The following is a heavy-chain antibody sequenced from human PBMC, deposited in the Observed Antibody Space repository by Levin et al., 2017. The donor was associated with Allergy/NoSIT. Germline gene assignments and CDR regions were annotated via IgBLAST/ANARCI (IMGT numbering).Heavy chain of an antibody. CDR3: VSEWYYGSGSLDY. Sequence: SGGSLRLSCAASGFTFSSYAMHWVRQAPGKGLKSVSAISTNGGSTYYADSVKGRFTISRDNSKNTLYLQMSSLRAEDTAVYYCVSEWYYGSGSLDYWGQGTLVTVSS. CDR2: ISTNGGST. V-gene: IGHV3-64D*06. CDR1: GFTFSSYA. J-gene: IGHJ4*02. D-gene: IGHD3-10*01.